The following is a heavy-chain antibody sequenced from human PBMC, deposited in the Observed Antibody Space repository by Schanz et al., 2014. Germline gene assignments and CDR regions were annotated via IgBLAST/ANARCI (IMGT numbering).Heavy chain of an antibody. CDR1: GFTFSTCA. CDR2: ISYEGNDK. Sequence: QVQLVESGGGVVQPGRSLRLSCAASGFTFSTCAMHWVRQAPGKGLEWVAVISYEGNDKYYGDSVKGRFTISRDSPKNRLYLQMNSLRPEDSGVYYCAKGRMTATNFFDSWGQGTLVTVSS. V-gene: IGHV3-30*04. D-gene: IGHD1-7*01. CDR3: AKGRMTATNFFDS. J-gene: IGHJ4*02.